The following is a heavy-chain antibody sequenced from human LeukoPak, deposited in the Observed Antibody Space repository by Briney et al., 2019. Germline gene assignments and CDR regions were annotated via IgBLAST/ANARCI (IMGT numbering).Heavy chain of an antibody. CDR2: IKKDGSEK. CDR1: ELIFSSSW. D-gene: IGHD1-1*01. Sequence: GGSLRLSCAASELIFSSSWMSWVRQAPGKGLEWVANIKKDGSEKYYADSVKGRFTISRDNAKNSLYLQMNSLRADDTAVYHCARQGTSTYNGAFDIWGQGTMVTVSS. J-gene: IGHJ3*02. V-gene: IGHV3-7*01. CDR3: ARQGTSTYNGAFDI.